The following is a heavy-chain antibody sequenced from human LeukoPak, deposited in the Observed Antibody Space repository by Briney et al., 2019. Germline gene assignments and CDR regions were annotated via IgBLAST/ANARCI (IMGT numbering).Heavy chain of an antibody. CDR3: ARRSNWGTAFDY. CDR1: GSIFTNYW. D-gene: IGHD7-27*01. V-gene: IGHV5-51*01. Sequence: GESLKISCKGSGSIFTNYWVGWVRQMPGKGLEWMGIIYPVDSDTRYSPSFQGQVTISADKSISTAYLQWSSLKASDTAIYYCARRSNWGTAFDYWGQGTLVTVSS. CDR2: IYPVDSDT. J-gene: IGHJ4*02.